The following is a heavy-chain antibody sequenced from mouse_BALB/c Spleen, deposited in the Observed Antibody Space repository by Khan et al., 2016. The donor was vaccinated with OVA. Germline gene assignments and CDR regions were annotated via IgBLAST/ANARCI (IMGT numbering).Heavy chain of an antibody. Sequence: EVELVESGGGLVKPGGSLKLSCAASGFTFSDYYMYWVRQTPEKRLEWVATISDGGSYTYYPDSGKGGFTISRDNAQNNLYLQMSSLKSEDTAMYYCARAGYGGFAYWGQGTLVTVSA. CDR3: ARAGYGGFAY. CDR2: ISDGGSYT. V-gene: IGHV5-4*02. J-gene: IGHJ3*01. D-gene: IGHD1-1*02. CDR1: GFTFSDYY.